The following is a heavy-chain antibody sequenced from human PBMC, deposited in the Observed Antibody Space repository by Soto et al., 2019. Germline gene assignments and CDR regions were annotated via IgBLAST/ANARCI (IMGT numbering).Heavy chain of an antibody. CDR3: ARQWQLEYYGMDV. CDR2: IYPGDSDT. V-gene: IGHV5-51*01. D-gene: IGHD6-6*01. CDR1: GYSFTSYW. Sequence: GESLKISCKGSGYSFTSYWIGWVRQMPGKGLEWMGIIYPGDSDTRYSPSFQGQVTISADKSISTAYLQWSSLKASDTAMYYCARQWQLEYYGMDVWGQGTTVTVSS. J-gene: IGHJ6*02.